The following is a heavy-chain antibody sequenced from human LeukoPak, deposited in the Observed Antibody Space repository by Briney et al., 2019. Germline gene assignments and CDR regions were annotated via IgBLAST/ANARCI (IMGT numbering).Heavy chain of an antibody. CDR1: GFTFSSYA. CDR3: AKDGNIVVVPAARYNWFDP. Sequence: GSLRLSCAASGFTFSSYAMSWVRQAPGKGLEWLSAISGSGGSTYYADSVKGRFTISRDNSKNTLYLQMNSLRADDTAVYYCAKDGNIVVVPAARYNWFDPWGQGTLVTVSS. D-gene: IGHD2-2*01. J-gene: IGHJ5*02. CDR2: ISGSGGST. V-gene: IGHV3-23*01.